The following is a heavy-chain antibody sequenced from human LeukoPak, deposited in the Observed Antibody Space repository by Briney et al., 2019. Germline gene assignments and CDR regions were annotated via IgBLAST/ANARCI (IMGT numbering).Heavy chain of an antibody. CDR3: ARTKADTAMAVDY. D-gene: IGHD5-18*01. V-gene: IGHV1-8*01. CDR2: VNPNSGNT. CDR1: GYTFTSYD. Sequence: ASVKVSCKTSGYTFTSYDLNWVRQATGQGLEWMGWVNPNSGNTGYAQKFQGRVTMTRDTSISTAYMELSRLRSDDTAVYYCARTKADTAMAVDYWGQGTLVTVSS. J-gene: IGHJ4*02.